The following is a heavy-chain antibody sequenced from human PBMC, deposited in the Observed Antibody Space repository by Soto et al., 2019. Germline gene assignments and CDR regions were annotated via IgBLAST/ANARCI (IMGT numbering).Heavy chain of an antibody. Sequence: EVQLVESGGGLVQPGGSLRLSCAASGFTFSSYDMHWVRQATGQGLEWVANIQQDGSEKNYVDSVKGRFTISRDNAKNSLYLQMNSLRVEDTAVYYCARVSGENDFWSGYYGNYYDMDVWGQGTTVTVSS. CDR3: ARVSGENDFWSGYYGNYYDMDV. J-gene: IGHJ6*02. V-gene: IGHV3-7*01. D-gene: IGHD3-3*01. CDR1: GFTFSSYD. CDR2: IQQDGSEK.